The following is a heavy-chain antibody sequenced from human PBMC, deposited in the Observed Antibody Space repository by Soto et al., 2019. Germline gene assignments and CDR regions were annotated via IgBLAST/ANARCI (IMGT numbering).Heavy chain of an antibody. CDR1: GGSISSSSYY. CDR2: IYYSGST. V-gene: IGHV4-39*01. Sequence: SDTLSLTCTVSGGSISSSSYYWGWIRQPPGKGLEWIGSIYYSGSTYYNPSLKSRVTISVDTSKNQFSLKLSSVTAADTAVYYCARLAFRGILVVPAESWGQGTLVTVSS. J-gene: IGHJ4*02. D-gene: IGHD2-2*01. CDR3: ARLAFRGILVVPAES.